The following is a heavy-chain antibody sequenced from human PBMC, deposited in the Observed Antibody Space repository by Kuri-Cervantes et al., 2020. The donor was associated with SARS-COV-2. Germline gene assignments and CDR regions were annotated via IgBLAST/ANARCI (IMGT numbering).Heavy chain of an antibody. CDR1: GFTFNNYA. Sequence: GESLKISCAASGFTFNNYAMRWVRQTPGEGLEWVAITSYDGTSKYYADSVKGRFTISRDNSKNTLYLQMNNLRGDDTAVYFCARGRVGVQDFWGQGTLVTVSS. V-gene: IGHV3-30-3*01. CDR2: TSYDGTSK. CDR3: ARGRVGVQDF. J-gene: IGHJ4*02. D-gene: IGHD2-21*01.